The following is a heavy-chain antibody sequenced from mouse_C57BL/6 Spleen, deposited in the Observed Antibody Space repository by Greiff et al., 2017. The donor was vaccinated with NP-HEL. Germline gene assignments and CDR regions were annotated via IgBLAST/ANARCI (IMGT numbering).Heavy chain of an antibody. CDR1: GFTFSSYT. CDR3: ASGGVTTVVHWYFDV. D-gene: IGHD1-1*01. Sequence: EVQRVESGGGLVKPGGSLKLSCAASGFTFSSYTMSWVRQTPEKRLEWVATISGGGGNTYYPDSVKGRFTISRDNAKNTLYLQMSSLRSEDTALYYCASGGVTTVVHWYFDVWGTGTTVTVSS. CDR2: ISGGGGNT. V-gene: IGHV5-9*01. J-gene: IGHJ1*03.